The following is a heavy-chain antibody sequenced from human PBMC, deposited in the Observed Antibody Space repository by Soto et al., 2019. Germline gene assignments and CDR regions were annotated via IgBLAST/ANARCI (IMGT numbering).Heavy chain of an antibody. Sequence: ITLKESGPTLVKPTQTLTLTCTFSGLSLSTSGVGVGWIRQPPGKALEWLALIYWDDDKRYSPSLKSRLTITKDTSKNQVVLTMTNMDPVDTATYYCAHTWGARNIAVAGPRYWGQGTLVTVSS. J-gene: IGHJ4*02. V-gene: IGHV2-5*02. CDR2: IYWDDDK. CDR1: GLSLSTSGVG. D-gene: IGHD6-19*01. CDR3: AHTWGARNIAVAGPRY.